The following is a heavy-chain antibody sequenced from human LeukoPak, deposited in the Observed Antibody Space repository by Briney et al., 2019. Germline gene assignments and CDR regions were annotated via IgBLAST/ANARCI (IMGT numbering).Heavy chain of an antibody. Sequence: PGGSLRLSCAASGFTFSSYAMSWVRQAPGKGLEWVSAISGSGGNTYYADSVKGRFTISRDSSKNTLSLQMDSLRVEDTAVYYFAKDWTTVVTPKGYYFDSWGQGTLVTVSS. J-gene: IGHJ4*02. V-gene: IGHV3-23*01. CDR2: ISGSGGNT. CDR3: AKDWTTVVTPKGYYFDS. D-gene: IGHD4-23*01. CDR1: GFTFSSYA.